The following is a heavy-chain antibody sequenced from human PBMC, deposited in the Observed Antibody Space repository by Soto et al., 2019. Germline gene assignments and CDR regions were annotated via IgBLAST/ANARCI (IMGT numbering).Heavy chain of an antibody. Sequence: SLTCALYGGSFSDYYWGWIRQPPGKGLECIGEITHSGSTNYNPSLKSRVTLSVDTSKNQFSLNLTSVTAADTAVYYCARGLRASFGVRLSYYYYGMDVWGQGTTVTVSS. CDR3: ARGLRASFGVRLSYYYYGMDV. D-gene: IGHD3-10*01. J-gene: IGHJ6*02. V-gene: IGHV4-34*01. CDR1: GGSFSDYY. CDR2: ITHSGST.